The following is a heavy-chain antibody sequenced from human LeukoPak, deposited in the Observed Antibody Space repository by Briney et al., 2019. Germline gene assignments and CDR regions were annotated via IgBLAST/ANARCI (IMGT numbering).Heavy chain of an antibody. J-gene: IGHJ4*02. V-gene: IGHV1-46*01. D-gene: IGHD5-12*01. CDR3: ARDYAVATMTFDY. CDR1: GFTFSSYG. CDR2: INPSGGST. Sequence: GGSLRLSCAASGFTFSSYGMHWVRQAPGQGLEWMGIINPSGGSTSYAQKFQDRVTMTRDTSTSTVYMELSSLRSEDTAVYYCARDYAVATMTFDYWGQGTLVTVSS.